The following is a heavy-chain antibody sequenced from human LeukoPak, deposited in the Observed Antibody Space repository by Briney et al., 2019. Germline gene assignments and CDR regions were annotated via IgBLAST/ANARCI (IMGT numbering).Heavy chain of an antibody. Sequence: GGSLRLSCVGTGFTFRSFSLNWVRQAPGKGLEWVSIISSSSDHIYYTDSVNGRYTISRENANNSLYVQMNSLRAEDTAVYYCARYADGIFYWGQGTLVTVSS. CDR3: ARYADGIFY. CDR2: ISSSSDHI. V-gene: IGHV3-21*01. J-gene: IGHJ4*02. D-gene: IGHD1-14*01. CDR1: GFTFRSFS.